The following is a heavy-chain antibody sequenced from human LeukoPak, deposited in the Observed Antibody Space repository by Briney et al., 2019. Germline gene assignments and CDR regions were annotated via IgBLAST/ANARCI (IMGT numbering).Heavy chain of an antibody. D-gene: IGHD3-3*01. CDR1: GYTFTSYG. J-gene: IGHJ4*02. CDR2: ISAYNGNT. CDR3: ARVPSITIFGVGSYYFDY. V-gene: IGHV1-18*01. Sequence: GASVKVSCKASGYTFTSYGISWVRQAPGQGLEWMGWISAYNGNTNYAQKLQGRVTMTTDTSTSTAYMELRSLRSDDTAVYYCARVPSITIFGVGSYYFDYWGQGTLVTVSS.